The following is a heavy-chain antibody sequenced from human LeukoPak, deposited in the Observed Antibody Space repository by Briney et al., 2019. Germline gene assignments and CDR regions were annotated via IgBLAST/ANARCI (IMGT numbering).Heavy chain of an antibody. Sequence: PSETLSLTCDVSVIPIRTTPYYWAWVRRPPGTTLEWIANIFYSGSTYYNLSLRSRVTISVDTSRNEISLKLSSVAATYTAIYYCARHVENLEGSGSYGYFDSWGRGTLVTVSS. J-gene: IGHJ4*02. CDR1: VIPIRTTPYY. D-gene: IGHD1-26*01. CDR2: IFYSGST. V-gene: IGHV4-39*01. CDR3: ARHVENLEGSGSYGYFDS.